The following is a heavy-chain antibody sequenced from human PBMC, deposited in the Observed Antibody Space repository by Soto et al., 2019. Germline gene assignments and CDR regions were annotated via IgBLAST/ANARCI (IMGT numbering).Heavy chain of an antibody. CDR2: ISSNGGST. J-gene: IGHJ4*02. Sequence: GGGLRLFGSPSGYTCSSCGMHWLCQSPGKGLEYVSAISSNGGSTYYADSVKGRFTISRDNSKNTLYLQMSSLRAEDTAVYYCVKGYRGYDETGQIDYWGQGNLVTVSS. CDR3: VKGYRGYDETGQIDY. V-gene: IGHV3-64D*06. D-gene: IGHD5-12*01. CDR1: GYTCSSCG.